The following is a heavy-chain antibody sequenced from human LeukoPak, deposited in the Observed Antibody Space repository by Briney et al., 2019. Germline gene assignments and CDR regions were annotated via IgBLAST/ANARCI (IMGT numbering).Heavy chain of an antibody. D-gene: IGHD6-6*01. J-gene: IGHJ6*03. CDR1: GGSISSRSYY. Sequence: SETLSLTCTVSGGSISSRSYYWGWICQPPGKGLEWIGSIYYSGSTYYNPSLKSRVTISVDTSKNQFSLKLSSVTAADTAVYYCARRPYSSSSGLATYMDVWGKGITVTVSS. CDR2: IYYSGST. CDR3: ARRPYSSSSGLATYMDV. V-gene: IGHV4-39*07.